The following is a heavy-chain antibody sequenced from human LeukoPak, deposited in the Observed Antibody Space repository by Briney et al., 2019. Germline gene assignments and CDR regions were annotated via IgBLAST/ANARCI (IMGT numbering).Heavy chain of an antibody. D-gene: IGHD1-1*01. CDR3: AREGQQLKHFDY. CDR2: INPRGDAT. Sequence: GASVKVSCKASGNTFIGYWIHWVRQAPGQGHEWMGAINPRGDATIGAQKFQGRVTTTRDTSTSTVYIELSSLRSEDTAVYYCAREGQQLKHFDYWGQGTLVTVSS. V-gene: IGHV1-46*01. J-gene: IGHJ4*02. CDR1: GNTFIGYW.